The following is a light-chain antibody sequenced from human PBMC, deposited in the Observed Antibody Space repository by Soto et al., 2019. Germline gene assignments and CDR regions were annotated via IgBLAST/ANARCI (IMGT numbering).Light chain of an antibody. CDR1: SGHSSYI. V-gene: IGLV4-60*02. J-gene: IGLJ2*01. Sequence: QSVLTQSSSASASLGSSVKLTCTLSSGHSSYIIAWHQQQPGKAPRYLMKLEVSGSYNKVSGVPDRFSGSSSGADRYLTISNLQFEDEADYYCETWDNNLLVFGGGTKVTVL. CDR2: LEVSGSY. CDR3: ETWDNNLLV.